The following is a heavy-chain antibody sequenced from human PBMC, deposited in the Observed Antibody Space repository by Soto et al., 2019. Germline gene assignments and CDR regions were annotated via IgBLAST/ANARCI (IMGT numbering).Heavy chain of an antibody. CDR2: ISYDGSNK. D-gene: IGHD6-13*01. V-gene: IGHV3-30*18. CDR3: AKDLGYSSSWARYYYYYGMDV. J-gene: IGHJ6*02. Sequence: QVQLVESGGGVVQPGRSLRLSCAASGFTFSSYGMHWVRQAPGTGLEWVAVISYDGSNKYYADSVKGRFTISRDNSKNTLYLQMNSLRAEDTAVYYCAKDLGYSSSWARYYYYYGMDVWGQGTTVTVSS. CDR1: GFTFSSYG.